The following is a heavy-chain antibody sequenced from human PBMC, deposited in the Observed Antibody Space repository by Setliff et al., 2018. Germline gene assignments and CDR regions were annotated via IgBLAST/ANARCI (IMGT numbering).Heavy chain of an antibody. CDR3: ARGRAGHSGH. CDR2: IYYSGSTS. D-gene: IGHD6-19*01. J-gene: IGHJ4*02. Sequence: SETLSLTCTVSGGSISSGGYYWSWIRQHPGKGLEWIGYIYYSGSTSYYNPSLKSRVTISVDTSKSQFSLKLSSVTAADTAVYYCARGRAGHSGHWGQGTLVTVS. CDR1: GGSISSGGYY. V-gene: IGHV4-31*03.